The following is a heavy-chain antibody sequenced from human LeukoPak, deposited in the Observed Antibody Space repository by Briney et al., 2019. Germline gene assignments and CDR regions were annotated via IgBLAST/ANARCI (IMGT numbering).Heavy chain of an antibody. D-gene: IGHD6-13*01. J-gene: IGHJ4*02. V-gene: IGHV4-30-4*01. CDR1: GGSTSSGDYY. CDR3: AKTSSSWYDY. Sequence: SQTLSLTCTASGGSTSSGDYYWSWIRQPPGKGLEWIGYIYYGGSTYYNPSLKSRVTISVDTSKNQFSLKLSSVTAADTAVYYCAKTSSSWYDYWGQGTLVTVSS. CDR2: IYYGGST.